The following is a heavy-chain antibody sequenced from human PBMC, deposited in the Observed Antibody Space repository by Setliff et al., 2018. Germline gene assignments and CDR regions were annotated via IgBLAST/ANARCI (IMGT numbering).Heavy chain of an antibody. CDR1: DASISSYY. CDR2: IYTSGTT. Sequence: PSETLSLTCSVSDASISSYYWSWIRQPPGKGLEWIGYIYTSGTTKYNPSLKSRVTISIDTSKSQFSLNLSSVTAADTAVYYCARIAYGPGSYYFDYWGQGTLVTVSS. J-gene: IGHJ4*02. V-gene: IGHV4-4*08. D-gene: IGHD3-10*01. CDR3: ARIAYGPGSYYFDY.